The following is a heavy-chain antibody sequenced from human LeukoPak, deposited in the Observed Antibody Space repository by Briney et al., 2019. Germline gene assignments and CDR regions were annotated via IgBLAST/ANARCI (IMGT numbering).Heavy chain of an antibody. CDR1: GGSISNYY. CDR2: IYYSWNT. Sequence: SETLSLTCTVSGGSISNYYWIWIRHPPGKGLVWMGCIYYSWNTNYNPSLKSRVTISVDTSKNQFSLKLSSVTAADTAVYYCVRENYSSGWYGIIDYWGQGTLVTVSS. V-gene: IGHV4-59*01. D-gene: IGHD6-19*01. J-gene: IGHJ4*02. CDR3: VRENYSSGWYGIIDY.